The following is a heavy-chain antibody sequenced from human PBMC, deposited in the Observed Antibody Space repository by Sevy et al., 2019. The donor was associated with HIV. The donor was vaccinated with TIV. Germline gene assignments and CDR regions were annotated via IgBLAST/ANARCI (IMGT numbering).Heavy chain of an antibody. CDR3: ARGYCTGGVCSYIGGDFDY. Sequence: GGSLRLSCAASGFTFSSYSMNWVRRAPGKGLEWVSSVSSSSSYIYYADSEKGRLTISRDNAKNSLYLQMNSLRAEDTAGYYCARGYCTGGVCSYIGGDFDYWGQGTLVTVSS. D-gene: IGHD2-8*02. CDR2: VSSSSSYI. CDR1: GFTFSSYS. V-gene: IGHV3-21*01. J-gene: IGHJ4*02.